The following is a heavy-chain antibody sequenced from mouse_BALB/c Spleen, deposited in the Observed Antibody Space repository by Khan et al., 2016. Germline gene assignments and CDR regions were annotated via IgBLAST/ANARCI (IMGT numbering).Heavy chain of an antibody. CDR1: GFTFSDYY. Sequence: EVELVESGGGLVKPGGSLKLSCAASGFTFSDYYMYWVRQTPEKRLEWVATISDGGSYTYYPDSVKGRFTISRDNAKKNLYLQMSSWKSEDTAIYYCAREGLRRGFAYWGQGTLVTVSA. V-gene: IGHV5-4*02. D-gene: IGHD2-4*01. CDR3: AREGLRRGFAY. CDR2: ISDGGSYT. J-gene: IGHJ3*01.